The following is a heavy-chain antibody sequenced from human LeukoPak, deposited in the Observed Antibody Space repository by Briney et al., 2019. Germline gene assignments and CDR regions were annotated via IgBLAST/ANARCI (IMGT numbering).Heavy chain of an antibody. CDR2: INAGNGNT. D-gene: IGHD6-13*01. V-gene: IGHV1-3*01. Sequence: ASVKVSCKASGYTFTSYAMHWVRQAPGQRLEWMGWINAGNGNTKYSQKFQGRVTIARDTSASTAYIELSSLRSEDTAVYYCARDLGSSSWYEDAFDIWGQGTMVTVSS. CDR3: ARDLGSSSWYEDAFDI. CDR1: GYTFTSYA. J-gene: IGHJ3*02.